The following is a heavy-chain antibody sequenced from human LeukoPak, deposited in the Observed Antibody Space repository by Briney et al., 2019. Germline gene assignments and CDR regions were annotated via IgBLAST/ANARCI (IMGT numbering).Heavy chain of an antibody. V-gene: IGHV5-51*01. CDR3: ARHSDVIGAI. CDR1: GYTFTHQW. Sequence: GKSLKISCKASGYTFTHQWIGWVRQKSGSGLEWMGIIYPRDSDTRYSPSFQGHVSISADTSINTAYPEWSRLEASDTAIYYCARHSDVIGAIWGQGTLVTVSS. J-gene: IGHJ4*02. D-gene: IGHD3-10*01. CDR2: IYPRDSDT.